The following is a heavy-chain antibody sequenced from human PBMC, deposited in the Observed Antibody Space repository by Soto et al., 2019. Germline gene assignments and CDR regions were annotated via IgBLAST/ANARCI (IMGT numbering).Heavy chain of an antibody. CDR2: INHSGST. J-gene: IGHJ4*02. Sequence: PSETLSLTCAVYGGSFSGYYWSWIRQPPGKGLEWIGEINHSGSTNYNPSLKSRVTISVDTSKNQFSLKLSSVTAADTDVYYCARLSVTIFGGGIMFDYWGQGTLVTVSS. D-gene: IGHD3-3*01. V-gene: IGHV4-34*01. CDR3: ARLSVTIFGGGIMFDY. CDR1: GGSFSGYY.